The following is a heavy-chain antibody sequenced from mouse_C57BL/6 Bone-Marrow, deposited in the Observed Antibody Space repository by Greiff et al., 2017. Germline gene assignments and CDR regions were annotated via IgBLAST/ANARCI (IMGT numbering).Heavy chain of an antibody. Sequence: EVQLQESGGGLVKPGGSLKLSCAASGFTFSSYAMSWVRPTPEKRLEWVATISDGGSYTYYPDNVKGRFTISRDNATNNLYLQMSHLKSEDTAMYYCARDPNWCYAMDYWGQGTSVTVSS. CDR1: GFTFSSYA. CDR2: ISDGGSYT. D-gene: IGHD4-1*02. J-gene: IGHJ4*01. CDR3: ARDPNWCYAMDY. V-gene: IGHV5-4*01.